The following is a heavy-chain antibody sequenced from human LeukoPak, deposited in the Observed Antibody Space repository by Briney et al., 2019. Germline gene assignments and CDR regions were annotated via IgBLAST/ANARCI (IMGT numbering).Heavy chain of an antibody. CDR3: ARAVGPFDY. CDR1: GFIFSTYG. Sequence: GGSLRLSCSASGFIFSTYGMHWVRQAPGKGLEWVAVIWFDGSNKFYGDSVKGRFTISRDNSKNTLYLQMNSLRAEDTAVYYCARAVGPFDYWGQGTPVTVSS. J-gene: IGHJ4*02. V-gene: IGHV3-33*01. CDR2: IWFDGSNK.